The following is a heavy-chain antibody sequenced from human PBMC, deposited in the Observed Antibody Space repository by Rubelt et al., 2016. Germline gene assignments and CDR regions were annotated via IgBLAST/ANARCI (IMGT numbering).Heavy chain of an antibody. V-gene: IGHV4-39*07. Sequence: QLQLQESGPGLVKPSETLSLTCTVSGGSISSSSYYWGWIRQPPGKGLEWIGSIYYSGSTYYNPSLKGGVTISVDTSKTQLSLRLSSVTAAETAVYYCARARPMIVAISTAFDIWGQGTMVTVSS. CDR3: ARARPMIVAISTAFDI. D-gene: IGHD3-22*01. CDR1: GGSISSSSYY. CDR2: IYYSGST. J-gene: IGHJ3*02.